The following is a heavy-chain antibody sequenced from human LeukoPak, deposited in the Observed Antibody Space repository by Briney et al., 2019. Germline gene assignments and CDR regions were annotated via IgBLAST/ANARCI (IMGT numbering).Heavy chain of an antibody. Sequence: PGGSLRLSCAASGFTFITYAMSWVRQAPGMGLEWVSSISNDGVDTYYADSVKGRLSISRDNSKNTLYLQINSLSAEDTAMYYCAKSKFTAYRGFFDYWGQGILVSVSS. CDR1: GFTFITYA. V-gene: IGHV3-23*01. D-gene: IGHD5-18*01. J-gene: IGHJ4*02. CDR2: ISNDGVDT. CDR3: AKSKFTAYRGFFDY.